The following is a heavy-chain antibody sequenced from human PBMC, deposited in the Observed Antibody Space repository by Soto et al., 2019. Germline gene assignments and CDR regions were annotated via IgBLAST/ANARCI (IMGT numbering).Heavy chain of an antibody. V-gene: IGHV2-70*13. CDR2: ICWDDEK. D-gene: IGHD6-25*01. CDR1: GFSLGSSGMC. Sequence: SGPTLVNPTQTLTLTCTFSGFSLGSSGMCVTWIRQPPGKALEWLAFICWDDEKYYSTSLRTRLTISKDTSKNQMVLTMPKVDLVATAPCSWAGPGGGYPKLYFDYWARETLVPVSS. CDR3: AGPGGGYPKLYFDY. J-gene: IGHJ4*02.